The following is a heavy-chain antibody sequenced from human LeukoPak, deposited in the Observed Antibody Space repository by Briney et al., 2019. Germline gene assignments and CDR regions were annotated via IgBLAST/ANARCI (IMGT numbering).Heavy chain of an antibody. CDR3: AKGSTVPFDY. V-gene: IGHV3-21*01. J-gene: IGHJ4*02. D-gene: IGHD4-11*01. CDR1: GFTFSSYS. Sequence: GGSLRLSCAASGFTFSSYSMNWVRQAPGKGLEWVSSISSSGSYIYYADSVKGRFTIPRDNAKNSLYLQMNSLRAEDTAVYYCAKGSTVPFDYWGQGTLVTVSS. CDR2: ISSSGSYI.